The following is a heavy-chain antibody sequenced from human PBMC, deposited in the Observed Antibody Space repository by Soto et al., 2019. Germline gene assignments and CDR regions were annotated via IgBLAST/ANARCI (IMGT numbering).Heavy chain of an antibody. CDR2: VHSSGST. Sequence: ETLSLTCTVSGNSMNTYHWSWIRQPAGKGLEWIGHVHSSGSTNYNPSLKSRVTMSVDTSKNQFSLRLMSVTAADTAVYYCARDQGVAAAGITWFDPWGQGSRVTVSS. J-gene: IGHJ5*02. D-gene: IGHD6-13*01. V-gene: IGHV4-4*07. CDR3: ARDQGVAAAGITWFDP. CDR1: GNSMNTYH.